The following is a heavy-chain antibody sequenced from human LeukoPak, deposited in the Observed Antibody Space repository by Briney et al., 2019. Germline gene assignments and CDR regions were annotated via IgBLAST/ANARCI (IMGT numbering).Heavy chain of an antibody. CDR1: GFTFSSYS. D-gene: IGHD2-15*01. V-gene: IGHV3-21*01. J-gene: IGHJ6*04. CDR3: ARDNQDIVVVVAATGPAGYGMDV. CDR2: ISSSSSYI. Sequence: GGSLRLSCAASGFTFSSYSMNWVRQAPGKGLEWVSSISSSSSYIYYADSVKGRFTISRDNAKNSLYLQMNSLRAEDTAAYYCARDNQDIVVVVAATGPAGYGMDVWGKGTTVTVSS.